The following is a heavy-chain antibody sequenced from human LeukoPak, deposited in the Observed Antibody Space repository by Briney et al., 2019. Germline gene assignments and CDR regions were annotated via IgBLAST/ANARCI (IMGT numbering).Heavy chain of an antibody. D-gene: IGHD3-22*01. V-gene: IGHV3-11*01. CDR2: IGGSGSHI. CDR1: GFTFSGSY. CDR3: ARHYYDSGTYYCSFDY. Sequence: PGGSLRLSCAASGFTFSGSYMSWIRQAPGKGLEWVSYIGGSGSHIHYADSVKGRFTISRGNAMNSLYLQINSLRAEDTAIYYCARHYYDSGTYYCSFDYWGQGTLVTVSS. J-gene: IGHJ4*02.